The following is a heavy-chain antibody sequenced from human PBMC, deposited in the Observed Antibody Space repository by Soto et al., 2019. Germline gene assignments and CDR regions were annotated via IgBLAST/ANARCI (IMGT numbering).Heavy chain of an antibody. CDR3: AKTRGYSYGYNAFDI. J-gene: IGHJ3*02. V-gene: IGHV4-4*02. CDR2: IYHTGST. CDR1: SGSISGNDW. D-gene: IGHD5-18*01. Sequence: SETLSLTCAVSSGSISGNDWWSWVRQPPGKGLEWIGQIYHTGSTNYNPSLTSRVTISVDKSKNQFSLNLRSVTAADTAFYYCAKTRGYSYGYNAFDIWGQGTMVTVSS.